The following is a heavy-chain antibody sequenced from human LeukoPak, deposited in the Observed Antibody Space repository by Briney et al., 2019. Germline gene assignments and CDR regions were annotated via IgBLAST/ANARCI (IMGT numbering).Heavy chain of an antibody. CDR1: GFTFSSYA. Sequence: GRSLRLSCAASGFTFSSYAMHWVRQAPGKGLEWVAVISYDGSNKYYADSVKGRFTISRDNSKNTLYLQMNSLRAEDTAVYYCARDWRPSAFDIWGQGTMVTVS. CDR2: ISYDGSNK. V-gene: IGHV3-30-3*01. J-gene: IGHJ3*02. D-gene: IGHD6-25*01. CDR3: ARDWRPSAFDI.